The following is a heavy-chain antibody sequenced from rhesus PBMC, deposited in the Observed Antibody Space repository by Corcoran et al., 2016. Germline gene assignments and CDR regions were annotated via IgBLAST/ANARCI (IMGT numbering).Heavy chain of an antibody. CDR2: IHGSVGQT. D-gene: IGHD6-13*01. V-gene: IGHV4-93*01. Sequence: QVQLQESGPAVVKPSETLSLTCAVSGGSISSCPSWYWIRQSPGRGLEGMGGIHGSVGQTEYNPTLKSRVTISKETSKNQFSLTLTSVTAADTALYYCASGPLSQLDFWGQGVLLTVSS. CDR3: ASGPLSQLDF. CDR1: GGSISSCPS. J-gene: IGHJ4*01.